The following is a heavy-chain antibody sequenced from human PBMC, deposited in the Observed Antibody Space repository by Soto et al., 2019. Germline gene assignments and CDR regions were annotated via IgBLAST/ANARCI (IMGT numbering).Heavy chain of an antibody. V-gene: IGHV3-66*01. D-gene: IGHD5-18*01. CDR3: ARDRPKHVYSYGSDAFDI. J-gene: IGHJ3*02. CDR1: GFTVSSNY. CDR2: IYSGGST. Sequence: EVQLVESGGGLVQPGGSLRLSCAASGFTVSSNYMNWVRQAPGKGLEWVSVIYSGGSTYYADSVKGRFTISRDNSKNTLYLQMNSLRAEDTAVYYCARDRPKHVYSYGSDAFDIWGQGTMVTVSS.